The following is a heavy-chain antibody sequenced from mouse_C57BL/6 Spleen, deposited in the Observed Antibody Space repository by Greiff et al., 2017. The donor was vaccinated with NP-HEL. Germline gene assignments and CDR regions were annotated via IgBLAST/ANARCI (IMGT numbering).Heavy chain of an antibody. CDR1: GYTFTDYE. CDR3: TTGDYSYYAMDY. Sequence: VQLQQSGAELVRPGASVTLSCKASGYTFTDYEMHWVKQTPVHGLEWIGAIDPETGGTAYNQKFKGKAILTADKSSSTAYMELRSLTSEDSAVYYCTTGDYSYYAMDYWGQGTSVTVSS. V-gene: IGHV1-15*01. J-gene: IGHJ4*01. CDR2: IDPETGGT. D-gene: IGHD1-1*01.